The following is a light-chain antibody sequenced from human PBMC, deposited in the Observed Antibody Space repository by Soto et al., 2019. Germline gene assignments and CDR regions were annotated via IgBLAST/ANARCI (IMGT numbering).Light chain of an antibody. Sequence: DIQMTQSPSTLSASVGDRVTITCRASQSIGSWLAWYQQKPGKAPKLLIYRASSLESEIPSWFSGSEPATEFTLIINSLPTDDFATSDGQHNNVYQWPFGHGTKVECK. J-gene: IGKJ1*01. CDR2: RAS. CDR3: QHNNVYQWP. CDR1: QSIGSW. V-gene: IGKV1-5*03.